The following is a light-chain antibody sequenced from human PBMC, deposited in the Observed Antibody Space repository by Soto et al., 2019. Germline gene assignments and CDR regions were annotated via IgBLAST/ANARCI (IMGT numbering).Light chain of an antibody. Sequence: ENVLTQSPGTLSLSPGERATLSCRASQSVGSNYLAWYQQNRDQAPRLLIYGASSRAPGIPDRFSGSGSGTDFTLTISRLEPEDFTVYYCQQYGSSILFGQRTKVEIK. J-gene: IGKJ1*01. CDR2: GAS. V-gene: IGKV3-20*01. CDR1: QSVGSNY. CDR3: QQYGSSIL.